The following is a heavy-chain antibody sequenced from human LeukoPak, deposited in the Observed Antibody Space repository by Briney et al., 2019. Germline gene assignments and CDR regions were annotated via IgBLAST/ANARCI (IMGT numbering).Heavy chain of an antibody. CDR2: MNPNSGNT. D-gene: IGHD2-2*01. CDR1: GYTFTSYD. J-gene: IGHJ4*02. Sequence: ASVKVSCTASGYTFTSYDINWVRQATGQGLEWMGWMNPNSGNTGYAQKFQGRVTMTRNTSISTAYMELSSLRSEDTAVYYCARDYCSSTSCYGNFDYWGQGTLVTVSS. CDR3: ARDYCSSTSCYGNFDY. V-gene: IGHV1-8*01.